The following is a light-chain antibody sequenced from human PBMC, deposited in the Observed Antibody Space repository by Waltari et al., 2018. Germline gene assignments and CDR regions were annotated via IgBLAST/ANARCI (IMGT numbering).Light chain of an antibody. CDR2: EDT. CDR1: ALAQKY. V-gene: IGLV3-10*01. CDR3: YSTDSSGHERV. Sequence: SYELTQPPSVSVSPGQTARITCSGAALAQKYAYWYEQKSGQAPVLVIFEDTKRPSGIPERFSGSSSGTMATLTITGAQVEDEADYYCYSTDSSGHERVFGGGTKLTVL. J-gene: IGLJ3*02.